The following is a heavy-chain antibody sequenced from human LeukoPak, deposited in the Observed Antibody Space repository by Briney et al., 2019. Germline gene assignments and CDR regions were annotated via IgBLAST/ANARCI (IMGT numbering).Heavy chain of an antibody. CDR2: INSNGYGT. Sequence: GGSLRLDCSAYGFTVSAFAIHWVRQAPGQGLEYVAAINSNGYGTYYADSVKGRFTISRDNAKNYLYLQLNRLSDADTAVYYCGRDGDGGLGSDYWGQGTLVTV. D-gene: IGHD4-23*01. V-gene: IGHV3-64*04. CDR3: GRDGDGGLGSDY. J-gene: IGHJ4*02. CDR1: GFTVSAFA.